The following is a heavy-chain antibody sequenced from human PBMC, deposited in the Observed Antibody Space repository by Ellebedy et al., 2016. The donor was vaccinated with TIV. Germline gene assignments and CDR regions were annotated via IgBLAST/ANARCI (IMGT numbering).Heavy chain of an antibody. D-gene: IGHD5-12*01. Sequence: SETLSLTCSVSGASISNSNWWTWVRQPPGKGLEWIGSLFFRGNTYYNPSLESRVTISVDRSKNHCSLKVNSVTAADTAVYYCAKSMVPTIHSFESWGRGTLVTVSS. J-gene: IGHJ2*01. V-gene: IGHV4-4*02. CDR1: GASISNSNW. CDR3: AKSMVPTIHSFES. CDR2: LFFRGNT.